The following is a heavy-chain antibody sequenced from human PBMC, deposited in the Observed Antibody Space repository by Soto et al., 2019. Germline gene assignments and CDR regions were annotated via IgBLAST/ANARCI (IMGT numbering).Heavy chain of an antibody. Sequence: SETLSLTCTVSGGSISSYYWSWIRQPPGKGLEWIGYIYYSGSTNYNPSLKSRVTISVDTSKNQFSLKLSSVTAADTAVYYCARVGGDYVFWFDPWGQGTLVTVSS. D-gene: IGHD4-17*01. J-gene: IGHJ5*02. V-gene: IGHV4-59*08. CDR2: IYYSGST. CDR1: GGSISSYY. CDR3: ARVGGDYVFWFDP.